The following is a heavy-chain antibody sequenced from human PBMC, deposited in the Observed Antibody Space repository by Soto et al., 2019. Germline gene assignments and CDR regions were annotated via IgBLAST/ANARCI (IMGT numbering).Heavy chain of an antibody. D-gene: IGHD2-21*02. CDR1: GFSLSTGGVG. J-gene: IGHJ6*02. Sequence: QITLKESGPSLVKPTQTLTLTCTFSGFSLSTGGVGVGWIRQPPGKALEWLALIYWDDDKRYSPSLRSRLTVTKDTSKTHVVLTMTNMDPVDTATYYCAHSRCGGDCLQSYSSHYYYGMDVWGQGTTVTVSS. CDR2: IYWDDDK. CDR3: AHSRCGGDCLQSYSSHYYYGMDV. V-gene: IGHV2-5*02.